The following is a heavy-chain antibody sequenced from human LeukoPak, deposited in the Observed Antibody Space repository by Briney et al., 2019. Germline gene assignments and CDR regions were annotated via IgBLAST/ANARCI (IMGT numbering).Heavy chain of an antibody. CDR3: AKYRQGTYYRGPGMDV. Sequence: GGSLRLSCAASGFTFSSYAMSWVRQAPGKGLEWVSATGGDGSRTFYADFVRGRFTISRDNSKNTLYLRVDSLRAEDTALYYCAKYRQGTYYRGPGMDVWGQGTTVTVSS. V-gene: IGHV3-23*01. CDR1: GFTFSSYA. D-gene: IGHD3-10*01. J-gene: IGHJ6*02. CDR2: TGGDGSRT.